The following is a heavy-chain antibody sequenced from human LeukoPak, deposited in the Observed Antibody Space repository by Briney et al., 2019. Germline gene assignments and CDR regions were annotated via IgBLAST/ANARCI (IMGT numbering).Heavy chain of an antibody. J-gene: IGHJ5*02. CDR2: ISGIGSTI. D-gene: IGHD2-2*01. CDR3: ARYPSRYCTSTSCYLVH. V-gene: IGHV3-48*03. Sequence: GGSLRLSCAASGFTFSSYEMNWVRQAPGKGLEWASYISGIGSTIYYADSVKGRFTISRDNAKNSLYLQMHSLRAEDTAVYYCARYPSRYCTSTSCYLVHWGQGALVTVSS. CDR1: GFTFSSYE.